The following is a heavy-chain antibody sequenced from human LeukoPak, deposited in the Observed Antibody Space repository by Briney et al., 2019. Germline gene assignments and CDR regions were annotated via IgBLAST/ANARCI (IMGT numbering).Heavy chain of an antibody. D-gene: IGHD5-12*01. V-gene: IGHV4-30-2*01. CDR2: IYHSGST. CDR1: GGSISSGGYS. Sequence: SQTLSLTCAVSGGSISSGGYSWSWIRQPPGKGLEWIGYIYHSGSTYYNPSPKSRVTISVDRSKNQFSLKLSSVTAADTAVYYCARTRGYSGYDLDYWGQGTLVTVSS. J-gene: IGHJ4*02. CDR3: ARTRGYSGYDLDY.